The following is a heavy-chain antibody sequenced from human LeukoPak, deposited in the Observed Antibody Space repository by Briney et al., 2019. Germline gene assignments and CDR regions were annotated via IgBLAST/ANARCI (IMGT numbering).Heavy chain of an antibody. Sequence: GGSLRLSCAASGFTFDDYGMSWVRHAPGKGLEWVSGINWNGGSTGYADSVKGRFTISRDNAKNSLYLQMNSLRAEDTAVYYCTKWGGIAVAGTVDYFDYWGQGTLVTVSS. CDR2: INWNGGST. CDR1: GFTFDDYG. J-gene: IGHJ4*02. CDR3: TKWGGIAVAGTVDYFDY. D-gene: IGHD6-19*01. V-gene: IGHV3-20*04.